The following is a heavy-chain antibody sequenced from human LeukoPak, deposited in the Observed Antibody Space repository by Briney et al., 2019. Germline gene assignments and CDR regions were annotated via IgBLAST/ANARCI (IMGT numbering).Heavy chain of an antibody. CDR2: IYWDDDK. Sequence: SGPTLVESIPTLTLTCSFSGFSLRTREMGVGWIRQPPGKALEWLAIIYWDDDKRYSPSLKSRLTITKDTAKDQVVLTMSNMDPVDTATYYCARRAGGSSFDFWGPGTLVTVSS. CDR1: GFSLRTREMG. V-gene: IGHV2-5*02. J-gene: IGHJ4*02. CDR3: ARRAGGSSFDF. D-gene: IGHD3-10*01.